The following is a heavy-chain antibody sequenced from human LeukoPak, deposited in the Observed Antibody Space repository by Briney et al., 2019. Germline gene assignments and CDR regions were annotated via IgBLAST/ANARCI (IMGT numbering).Heavy chain of an antibody. CDR3: ARDRGWEPGGYFDY. J-gene: IGHJ4*02. CDR2: INAGNGNT. D-gene: IGHD1-26*01. CDR1: GYTFTSYA. V-gene: IGHV1-3*01. Sequence: ASVKVSCKASGYTFTSYAMHWVRQAPGQRLEWMGWINAGNGNTKYSQKFQGRVSITRDTSASTAYMELSSLRSEDTAVYYCARDRGWEPGGYFDYWGQGTLVTVSS.